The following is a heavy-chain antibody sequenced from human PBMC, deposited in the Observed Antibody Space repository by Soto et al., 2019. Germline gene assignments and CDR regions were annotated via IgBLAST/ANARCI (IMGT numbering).Heavy chain of an antibody. Sequence: GASLKVSCKASGYTFTSYDINWVRQATGQGLEWMGWMNPNSGNTGYAQKFQGRVTMTRNTSISTAYMELSSLRSEDTAVYYCAREGEIDGYNYWFDYWGQGTLVTVSS. V-gene: IGHV1-8*01. CDR1: GYTFTSYD. D-gene: IGHD5-12*01. CDR2: MNPNSGNT. J-gene: IGHJ4*02. CDR3: AREGEIDGYNYWFDY.